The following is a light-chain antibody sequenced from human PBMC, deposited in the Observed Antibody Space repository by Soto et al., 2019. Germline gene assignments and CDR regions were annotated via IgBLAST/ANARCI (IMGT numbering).Light chain of an antibody. CDR3: QQYYSTLWT. CDR1: QSVLYSSNNKNY. CDR2: WAS. Sequence: DIVMTQSPDSLAVSLGERATINCKSSQSVLYSSNNKNYLAWYQQKPGQPPKLLIYWASTRESGVPDRFSGSASGTDFTLTISSLQADGVAVYYCQQYYSTLWTFGQGTKVDIK. V-gene: IGKV4-1*01. J-gene: IGKJ1*01.